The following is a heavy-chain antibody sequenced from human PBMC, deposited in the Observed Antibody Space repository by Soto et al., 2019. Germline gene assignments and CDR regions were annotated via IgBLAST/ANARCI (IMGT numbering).Heavy chain of an antibody. CDR1: GFTFDDYT. V-gene: IGHV3-43*01. J-gene: IGHJ4*02. D-gene: IGHD6-19*01. Sequence: GGSLILSCAASGFTFDDYTMHGVRQAPGKGLEWVSLISWDGGSTYYADSVKGRFTISRDNSKNSLYLQMNSLRTEDTALYYCAKEGEKYSRGRTATADFDYWGQGTLVTVSS. CDR2: ISWDGGST. CDR3: AKEGEKYSRGRTATADFDY.